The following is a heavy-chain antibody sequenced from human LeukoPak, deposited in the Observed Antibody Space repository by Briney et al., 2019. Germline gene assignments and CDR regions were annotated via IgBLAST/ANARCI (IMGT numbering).Heavy chain of an antibody. CDR2: ISAYNGNT. J-gene: IGHJ6*03. CDR3: ARVDPYYYYMDV. D-gene: IGHD3/OR15-3a*01. CDR1: GYTFTSYG. Sequence: ASVKVSCRASGYTFTSYGISWVRQAPGQGLEWMGWISAYNGNTNYAQKLQGRVTMTTDTSTSTAYMELRSLRSDDTAVYYCARVDPYYYYMDVWGKGTTVTVSS. V-gene: IGHV1-18*01.